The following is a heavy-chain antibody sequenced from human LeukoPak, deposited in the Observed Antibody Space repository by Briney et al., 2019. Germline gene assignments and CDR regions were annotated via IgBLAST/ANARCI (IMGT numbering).Heavy chain of an antibody. D-gene: IGHD6-25*01. V-gene: IGHV4-34*01. CDR1: GGSFSGYY. Sequence: SETLSLTCAVYGGSFSGYYWSWIRQPPGKGLEWIGEINHSGSTNYNPSLKSRVTISVDTSKNQFSLKLSSVTAADTAVYYCARGKGRYSSGVFAFDIWGQGTMVTVSS. CDR2: INHSGST. J-gene: IGHJ3*02. CDR3: ARGKGRYSSGVFAFDI.